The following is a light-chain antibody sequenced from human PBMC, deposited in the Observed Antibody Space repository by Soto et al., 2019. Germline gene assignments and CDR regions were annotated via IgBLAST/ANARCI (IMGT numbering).Light chain of an antibody. V-gene: IGLV2-14*01. Sequence: QSALTQPASVSGSPGQSIAISCTGSSSDIGIYKYVSWYQQQPGKVPKLIIYEVTNRPSGVPNRFSGSKSGNTASLTISGLQAEDEADYYCSSYTTSSTRVFGPGTKLTVL. J-gene: IGLJ1*01. CDR3: SSYTTSSTRV. CDR2: EVT. CDR1: SSDIGIYKY.